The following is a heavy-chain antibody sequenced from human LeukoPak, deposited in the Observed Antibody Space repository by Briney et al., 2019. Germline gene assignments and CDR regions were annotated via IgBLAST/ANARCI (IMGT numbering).Heavy chain of an antibody. CDR3: ARDEDYGIFVNIDY. Sequence: ASVKVSCKASGYTFTSYDISWMRQAPGQGPEWMGWISTYNGNTKYAQKFQGRVTMTTDTSTTTAYLELRSLRSDDTAVYYCARDEDYGIFVNIDYWGQGTLVTVSS. V-gene: IGHV1-18*01. J-gene: IGHJ4*02. CDR1: GYTFTSYD. CDR2: ISTYNGNT. D-gene: IGHD4-17*01.